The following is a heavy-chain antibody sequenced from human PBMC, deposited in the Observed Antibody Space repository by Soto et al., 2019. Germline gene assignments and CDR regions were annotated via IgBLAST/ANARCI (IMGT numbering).Heavy chain of an antibody. D-gene: IGHD3-10*01. CDR3: ARVVRDPGGYYYYYYMDV. Sequence: EVQLVESGGGLVQPGGSLRLSCAASGFTVSSNYMSWVRQAPGKGLEWVSVIYSGGSTYYADSVKGRFTISRDNSKNTLYLHMNSLRAEDTAVYYCARVVRDPGGYYYYYYMDVLGKGTTVTVSS. J-gene: IGHJ6*03. CDR1: GFTVSSNY. V-gene: IGHV3-66*01. CDR2: IYSGGST.